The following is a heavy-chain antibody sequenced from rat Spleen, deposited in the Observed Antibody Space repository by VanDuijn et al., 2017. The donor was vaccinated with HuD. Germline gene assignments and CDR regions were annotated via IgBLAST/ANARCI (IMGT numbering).Heavy chain of an antibody. Sequence: EVKLVESGGGRVQPGRSLRLSCVASGFTFNNYWMTWVRQAPTKGLEWVATISYGDSSGHSSTYYRDSVKGRFTISRDNAKSTLSLQMDSLRSEDTATYYCARRHYGYTDYFDYWGQGVMVTVSS. V-gene: IGHV5-29*01. J-gene: IGHJ2*01. CDR1: GFTFNNYW. CDR3: ARRHYGYTDYFDY. CDR2: ISYGDSSGHSST. D-gene: IGHD1-9*01.